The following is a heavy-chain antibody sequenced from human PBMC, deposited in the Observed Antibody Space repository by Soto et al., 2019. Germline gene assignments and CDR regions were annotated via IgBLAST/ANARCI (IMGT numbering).Heavy chain of an antibody. CDR2: IYPGDSDT. D-gene: IGHD6-6*01. Sequence: PGESLKISCKGSGYSFTSYWIGWVRQMPGKGLEWMGIIYPGDSDTRYSPSFQGQVTISADKSISTAYLQWSRLKDSDTAVYYCGRPSYSSSRYYGMDVWGEPSTLT. CDR3: GRPSYSSSRYYGMDV. V-gene: IGHV5-51*01. J-gene: IGHJ6*02. CDR1: GYSFTSYW.